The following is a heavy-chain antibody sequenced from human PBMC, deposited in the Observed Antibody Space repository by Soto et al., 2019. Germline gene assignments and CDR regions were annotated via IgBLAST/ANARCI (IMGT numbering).Heavy chain of an antibody. J-gene: IGHJ4*02. D-gene: IGHD3-3*01. CDR2: INGVGTYT. V-gene: IGHV3-74*01. CDR1: GFPFSNCW. Sequence: PGGSLRLSCAAAGFPFSNCWIHWVRQAPGKGPMWVSRINGVGTYTNYADSVRGRFSISRDNSENTVYLQMNSLRAEDTAMYYCVRDFRSSDFWGQGTPVTVSS. CDR3: VRDFRSSDF.